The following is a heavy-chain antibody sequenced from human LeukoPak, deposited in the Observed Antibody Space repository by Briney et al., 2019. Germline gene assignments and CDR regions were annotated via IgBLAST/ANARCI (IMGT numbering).Heavy chain of an antibody. CDR3: AKGGFLEGHAFDI. Sequence: PGGSLSLSCAVSGFTFSSHAMGWVRPPPGKGLEWVSAIRGSGGSTYYADSVKGRFTITRDNSKNPLYLQMNSLRAEDTAVYYCAKGGFLEGHAFDIWGQGTMVTVSS. V-gene: IGHV3-23*01. CDR1: GFTFSSHA. D-gene: IGHD3-3*01. CDR2: IRGSGGST. J-gene: IGHJ3*02.